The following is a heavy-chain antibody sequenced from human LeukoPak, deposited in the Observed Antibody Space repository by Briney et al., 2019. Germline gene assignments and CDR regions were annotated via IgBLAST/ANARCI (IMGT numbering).Heavy chain of an antibody. CDR2: ISAYNGNT. D-gene: IGHD1-1*01. CDR1: GYTLTSYG. V-gene: IGHV1-18*01. CDR3: ATTLSWNDAPPTILAYYYGMDV. J-gene: IGHJ6*02. Sequence: ASVTVSCKASGYTLTSYGISWVRQAPGQGLEWMGGISAYNGNTNYAQKLQGRVTMTTDTSTSTAYMELRSLRSASTAVYSCATTLSWNDAPPTILAYYYGMDVWGQGTTVTVSS.